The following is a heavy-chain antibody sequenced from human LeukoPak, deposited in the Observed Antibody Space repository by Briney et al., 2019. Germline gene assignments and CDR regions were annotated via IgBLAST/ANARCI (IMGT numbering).Heavy chain of an antibody. CDR2: SIPIFGTA. D-gene: IGHD2-2*02. V-gene: IGHV1-69*13. CDR3: AMDIVVVPAAIRGVDYYYYGMDV. Sequence: ASVKVSCKASGGTFSSYAISWVRQAPGQGLEWMGGSIPIFGTANYAQKFQGRVTITADESTSTAYMELSSLRSEDTAVYYCAMDIVVVPAAIRGVDYYYYGMDVWGQGTTVTVSS. CDR1: GGTFSSYA. J-gene: IGHJ6*02.